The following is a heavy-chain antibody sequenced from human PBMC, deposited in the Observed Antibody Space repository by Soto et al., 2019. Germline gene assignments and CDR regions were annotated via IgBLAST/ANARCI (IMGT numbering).Heavy chain of an antibody. D-gene: IGHD2-15*01. CDR2: ISAYNGNT. CDR3: ARCYCSVGSCYSCWHFDL. J-gene: IGHJ2*01. Sequence: QVQLVQSGSEVKKPGASVKVSCKASGYTFTNYGMSWVRQAPGQGLEWMGWISAYNGNTNHAQNFQGRVTMTTDTSTNTAYMELRSLRSDDTAVYYSARCYCSVGSCYSCWHFDLWGRGALVTVSS. CDR1: GYTFTNYG. V-gene: IGHV1-18*01.